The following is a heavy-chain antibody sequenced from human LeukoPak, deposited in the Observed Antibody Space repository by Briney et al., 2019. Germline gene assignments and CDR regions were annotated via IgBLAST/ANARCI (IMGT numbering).Heavy chain of an antibody. CDR3: ARRGKLSQAGHWFDP. V-gene: IGHV5-51*01. J-gene: IGHJ5*02. D-gene: IGHD1-7*01. CDR1: GYSFSSYW. Sequence: GESLKISCKGSGYSFSSYWIAWVRQMPGKGLEWMGIIYPADSDTRYSPSFQGQVTISADKSISTAYLQWNSLKASDTAMYYCARRGKLSQAGHWFDPWGQGTLVTVSS. CDR2: IYPADSDT.